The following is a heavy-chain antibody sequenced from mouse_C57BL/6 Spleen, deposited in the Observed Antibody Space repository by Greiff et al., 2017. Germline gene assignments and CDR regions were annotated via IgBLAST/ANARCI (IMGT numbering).Heavy chain of an antibody. CDR1: GFNIKNTY. Sequence: EVQLQQSVAELVRPGASVKLSCTASGFNIKNTYMHWVKQRPEQGLEWIGRIDPANGNTKYAPEFQGKATITADTSSNTAYLQLSSLTSEDTAIYYCARYHYYGSSPFAYWGQVTLVTGSA. D-gene: IGHD1-1*01. J-gene: IGHJ3*01. CDR3: ARYHYYGSSPFAY. CDR2: IDPANGNT. V-gene: IGHV14-3*01.